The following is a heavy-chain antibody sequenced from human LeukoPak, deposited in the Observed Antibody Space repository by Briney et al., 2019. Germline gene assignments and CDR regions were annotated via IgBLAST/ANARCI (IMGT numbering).Heavy chain of an antibody. CDR1: GYTFTSYY. CDR2: INPSGGST. CDR3: ARGPTHCSGGSCWAYYMDV. V-gene: IGHV1-46*01. J-gene: IGHJ6*03. D-gene: IGHD2-15*01. Sequence: GASVKVSCKASGYTFTSYYMHWVRQAPGQGLEWMGIINPSGGSTNYAQKFQGRVTMTRDMSTSTVYMELSSLRSEDTAVYYCARGPTHCSGGSCWAYYMDVWGKGTTVTISS.